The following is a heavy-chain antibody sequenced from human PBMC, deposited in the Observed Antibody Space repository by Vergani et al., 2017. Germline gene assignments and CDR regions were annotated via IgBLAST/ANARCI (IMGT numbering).Heavy chain of an antibody. V-gene: IGHV4-39*01. CDR1: GGSISSSSYY. Sequence: QLQLQESGPGLVKPSETLSLTCTVSGGSISSSSYYWGWIRQPPGKGLEWIGSIYYSGSTYYNPSLKSRVTISVDTSKNQFSLKLCSVTAADTAVYYCARHAYSSSWYAFDIWGQGTMVTVSS. D-gene: IGHD6-13*01. CDR3: ARHAYSSSWYAFDI. CDR2: IYYSGST. J-gene: IGHJ3*02.